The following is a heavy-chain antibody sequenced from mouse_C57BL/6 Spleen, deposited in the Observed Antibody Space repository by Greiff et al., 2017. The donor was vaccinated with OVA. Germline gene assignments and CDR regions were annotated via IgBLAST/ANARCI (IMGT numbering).Heavy chain of an antibody. CDR1: GFTFSDYG. V-gene: IGHV5-17*01. D-gene: IGHD2-10*01. J-gene: IGHJ4*01. CDR3: ASTSYYLHYYAMDY. Sequence: EVQLVESGGGLVKPGGSLKLSCAASGFTFSDYGMHWVRQAPEKGLEWVAYISSGSSTIYYADTVKGRFTISRDNAKNTLFLQMTSLRSEDTAMYYCASTSYYLHYYAMDYWGQGTSVTVSS. CDR2: ISSGSSTI.